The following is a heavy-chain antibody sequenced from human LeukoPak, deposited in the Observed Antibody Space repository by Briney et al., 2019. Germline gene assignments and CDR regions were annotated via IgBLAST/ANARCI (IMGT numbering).Heavy chain of an antibody. V-gene: IGHV1-2*02. Sequence: ASVKVSCKASGYTFTGYYMHWMRQAPGQGLEWMGWINPNSGGTNYAQKFQGRVTMTRDTSISTAYMELSRLRSDDTAVYYCARARYCTNGVCYKNDYWGQGTLVTVSS. CDR1: GYTFTGYY. D-gene: IGHD2-8*01. CDR2: INPNSGGT. CDR3: ARARYCTNGVCYKNDY. J-gene: IGHJ4*02.